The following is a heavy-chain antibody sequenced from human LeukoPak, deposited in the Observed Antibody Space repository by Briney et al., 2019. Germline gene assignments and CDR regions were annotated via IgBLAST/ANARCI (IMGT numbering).Heavy chain of an antibody. D-gene: IGHD6-13*01. Sequence: PGGSLRLSCAASGFSFSTYSMSWVRQAPGRGLEWVSVIYTDGSTNYADSVKGRLTISRDNSKNTVYLQMNNLRAEDTAVYYCARAETAAGSYWGQGTLVTVSS. CDR1: GFSFSTYS. V-gene: IGHV3-53*01. CDR3: ARAETAAGSY. J-gene: IGHJ4*02. CDR2: IYTDGST.